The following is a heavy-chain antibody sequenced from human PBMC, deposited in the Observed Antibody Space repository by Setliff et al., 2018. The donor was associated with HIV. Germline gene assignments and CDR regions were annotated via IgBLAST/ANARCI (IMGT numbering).Heavy chain of an antibody. CDR3: ARLPGDRYSIAWDYYIDY. D-gene: IGHD6-19*01. J-gene: IGHJ4*02. CDR2: INYSGTT. V-gene: IGHV4-39*01. CDR1: GGSIRSSSYY. Sequence: SETLSLTCTVSGGSIRSSSYYWGWIRQPPGKGLEWIGIVTINYSGTTYYNPSLQSRVTISVHTSKNQFSLKLSSVTAADTAFYYCARLPGDRYSIAWDYYIDYWGQGTLVTVSS.